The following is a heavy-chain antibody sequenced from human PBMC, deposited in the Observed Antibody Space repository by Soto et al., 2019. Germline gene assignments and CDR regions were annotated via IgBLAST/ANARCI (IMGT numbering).Heavy chain of an antibody. V-gene: IGHV3-73*01. D-gene: IGHD5-12*01. CDR1: GFTFSGSA. CDR3: TRPSNSGYDEGRVSAFDI. J-gene: IGHJ3*02. Sequence: GGSLRLSCAASGFTFSGSAMHWVRQASGKGLEWVGRIRSKANSYATAYAASVKGRFTISRDDSKNTAYLQMNSLKTEDTAVYYCTRPSNSGYDEGRVSAFDIWGQGTMVTVSS. CDR2: IRSKANSYAT.